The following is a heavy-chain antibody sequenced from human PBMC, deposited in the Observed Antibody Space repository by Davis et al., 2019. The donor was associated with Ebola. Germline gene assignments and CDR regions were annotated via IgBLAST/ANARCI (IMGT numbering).Heavy chain of an antibody. CDR2: IKRKADGGTT. D-gene: IGHD5-18*01. CDR3: TTVGGYIYGQRDY. J-gene: IGHJ4*02. Sequence: PGGSLRLSCEVSGFAFSNAWMNWVRQAPGKGLEWVGRIKRKADGGTTDHAAPVKGKFTISREDSKNTLYLQMNSLKTEDTAVYYCTTVGGYIYGQRDYWGQGALVTVSS. CDR1: GFAFSNAW. V-gene: IGHV3-15*07.